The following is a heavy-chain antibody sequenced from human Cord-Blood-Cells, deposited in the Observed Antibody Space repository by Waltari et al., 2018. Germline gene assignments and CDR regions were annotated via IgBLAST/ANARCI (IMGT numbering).Heavy chain of an antibody. CDR2: IRSKAYGGTT. V-gene: IGHV3-49*04. CDR1: GFTFGDYA. J-gene: IGHJ6*02. D-gene: IGHD2-2*01. CDR3: TRDCSSTSCYYYYGMDV. Sequence: GESGGGLVQPGRSLRLSCTASGFTFGDYAMSWVRQAPGKGLEWVGFIRSKAYGGTTDYAASVKGRFTISRDDSKSIAYLQMNSLKTEDTAVYYCTRDCSSTSCYYYYGMDVWGQGTTVTVSS.